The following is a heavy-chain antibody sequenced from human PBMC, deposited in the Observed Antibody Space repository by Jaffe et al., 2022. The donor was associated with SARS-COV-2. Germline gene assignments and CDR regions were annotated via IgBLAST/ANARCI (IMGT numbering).Heavy chain of an antibody. D-gene: IGHD3-10*01. J-gene: IGHJ6*02. CDR2: TYYRSKWYN. CDR3: ARAPGTDYLYYYYYYGLDV. V-gene: IGHV6-1*01. Sequence: QVQLQQSGPGLVKPSQTLSLTCTISGDSVSSNSAAWNWIRQSPSRGLEWLGRTYYRSKWYNDYAVSVRSRITINPDTSKNQFSLQLNSVTPEDTAVYYCARAPGTDYLYYYYYYGLDVWGQGTTVTVSS. CDR1: GDSVSSNSAA.